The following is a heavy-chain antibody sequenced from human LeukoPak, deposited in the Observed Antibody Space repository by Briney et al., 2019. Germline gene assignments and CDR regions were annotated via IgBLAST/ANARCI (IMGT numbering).Heavy chain of an antibody. J-gene: IGHJ4*02. V-gene: IGHV3-23*01. CDR2: IGSSGDDS. CDR3: AKDWRADS. Sequence: GGSLRLSCAASGFTFSNYAMTLVRQAPWKGLEWVSAIGSSGDDSKYANSVKGRFTISRDNSKNTLYLRINSLRAEDTAIYYCAKDWRADSWGQGTLVTVSS. CDR1: GFTFSNYA.